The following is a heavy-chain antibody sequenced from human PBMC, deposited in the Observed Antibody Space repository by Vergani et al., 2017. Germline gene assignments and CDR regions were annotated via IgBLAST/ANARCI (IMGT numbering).Heavy chain of an antibody. CDR1: GFTFSSYS. CDR2: ISSSSSYI. V-gene: IGHV3-21*01. Sequence: EVHLVESGGGLVKPGGSLRLSCAASGFTFSSYSMNWVRQAPGKGLEWVSSISSSSSYIYYADSVKGRFTISRDNAKNSLYLQMNSLRAEDTAVYYCARGVRGVITPYYGMDVWGQGTTVTVSS. CDR3: ARGVRGVITPYYGMDV. J-gene: IGHJ6*02. D-gene: IGHD3-10*01.